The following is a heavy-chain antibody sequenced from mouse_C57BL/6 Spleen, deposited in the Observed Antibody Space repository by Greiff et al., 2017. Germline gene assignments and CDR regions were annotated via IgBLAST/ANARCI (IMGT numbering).Heavy chain of an antibody. CDR2: ISNLAYSI. Sequence: EVQLQESGGGLVQPGGSLKLSCAASGFTFSDYGMAWVRQAPRKGPEWVAFISNLAYSIYYADTVTGRFTISRENAKNTLYLEMSSLRSEDTAMYYCARKEDYDGPFAYWGQGTLVTVSA. V-gene: IGHV5-15*01. CDR1: GFTFSDYG. J-gene: IGHJ3*01. CDR3: ARKEDYDGPFAY. D-gene: IGHD2-4*01.